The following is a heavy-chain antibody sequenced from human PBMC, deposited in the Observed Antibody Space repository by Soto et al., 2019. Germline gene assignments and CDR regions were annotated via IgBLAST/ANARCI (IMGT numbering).Heavy chain of an antibody. CDR1: GYTFTSYD. D-gene: IGHD6-6*01. V-gene: IGHV1-8*01. CDR3: AIEYSSSPPYYPIGY. Sequence: ASVKVSCKASGYTFTSYDINWVRQATGQGLEWMGWMNPNSGNTGYAQKFQGRVTITRNTSISTAYMELSSLRSEDTAVYYCAIEYSSSPPYYPIGYWGQGTLVTVSS. CDR2: MNPNSGNT. J-gene: IGHJ4*02.